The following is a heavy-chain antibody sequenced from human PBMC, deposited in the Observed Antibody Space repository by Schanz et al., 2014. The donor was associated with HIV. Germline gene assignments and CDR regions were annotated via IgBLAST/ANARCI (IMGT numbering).Heavy chain of an antibody. Sequence: QVQLVESGGGVVQPGRSLRLSCAASGFTFNDYGMHWVRQAPGKGLEWVVVIWYDGRNKYYVDSVKGRFTISRDNSKNTLYLQMNSLRAEDTAVYYCAKDQGYDFWSGYYNYYGMDVWGQGTTVTVSS. J-gene: IGHJ6*02. CDR2: IWYDGRNK. V-gene: IGHV3-33*06. D-gene: IGHD3-3*01. CDR1: GFTFNDYG. CDR3: AKDQGYDFWSGYYNYYGMDV.